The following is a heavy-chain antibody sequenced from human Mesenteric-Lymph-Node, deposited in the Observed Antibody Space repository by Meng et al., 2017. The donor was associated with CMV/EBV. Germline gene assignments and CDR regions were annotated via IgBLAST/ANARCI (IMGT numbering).Heavy chain of an antibody. CDR1: GGSIIDYY. Sequence: GSLRLSCSVSGGSIIDYYWNWIRQPPGKGLEWIGYVYYRGSTRYNPSLKSRVTISADTSKNEFSLKLGSVTAADTAVYYCARHDFEGYYYGMDVWGQGTTVTVSS. J-gene: IGHJ6*02. V-gene: IGHV4-59*01. D-gene: IGHD3-3*01. CDR3: ARHDFEGYYYGMDV. CDR2: VYYRGST.